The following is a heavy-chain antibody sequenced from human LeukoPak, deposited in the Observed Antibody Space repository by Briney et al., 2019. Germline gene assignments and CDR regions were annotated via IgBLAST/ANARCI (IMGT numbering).Heavy chain of an antibody. Sequence: GGSLRLSCAAAVFTFSRYSMNWVRQAPGKGLEWVSSISTSSSYIYYADSVKGRFTISRDNARNSLFLQLDSLRAEDTAVYYCARGSSNSGSYYDYFDYWDQGALVTVSS. D-gene: IGHD1-26*01. V-gene: IGHV3-21*01. CDR2: ISTSSSYI. CDR1: VFTFSRYS. CDR3: ARGSSNSGSYYDYFDY. J-gene: IGHJ4*02.